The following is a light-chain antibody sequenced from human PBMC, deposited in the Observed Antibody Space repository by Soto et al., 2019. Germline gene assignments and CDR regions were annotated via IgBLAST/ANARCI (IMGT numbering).Light chain of an antibody. V-gene: IGKV2-24*01. CDR2: KTS. J-gene: IGKJ5*01. CDR3: LQALQSLT. Sequence: EILLTQSPSSLSVTPGEPASISCRSRQSLLHSNGNTYLSWLQQRPGQPPRLLIYKTSNRFSGVPDIFSGSGGGTYFTLNIIRVEAADVGVYYRLQALQSLTFCEGTIPDIK. CDR1: QSLLHSNGNTY.